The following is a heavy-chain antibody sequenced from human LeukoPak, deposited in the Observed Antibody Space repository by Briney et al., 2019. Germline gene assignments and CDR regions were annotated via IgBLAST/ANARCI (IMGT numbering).Heavy chain of an antibody. CDR3: ARTGAWWELRSRKYAFDI. D-gene: IGHD1-26*01. CDR2: INHSGST. CDR1: GGSISSSSYY. V-gene: IGHV4-39*07. J-gene: IGHJ3*02. Sequence: SETLSLTCTVSGGSISSSSYYWGWIRQPPGKGLEWIGEINHSGSTNYNPSLKSRVTISVDTSKNQFSLKLSSVTAADTAVYYCARTGAWWELRSRKYAFDIWGQGTMVTVSS.